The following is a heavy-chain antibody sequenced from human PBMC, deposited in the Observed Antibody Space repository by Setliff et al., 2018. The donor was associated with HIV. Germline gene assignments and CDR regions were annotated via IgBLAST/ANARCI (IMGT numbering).Heavy chain of an antibody. J-gene: IGHJ4*02. CDR3: ARGHGVYSGSYLAVYFDY. CDR2: INHSGST. D-gene: IGHD1-26*01. Sequence: KPSETLSLTCAVYGGSSSGYYWSWIRQPPGKGLEWIGEINHSGSTNYKPSLKSRVTISVDMSKNQVSLKVSSVTAADTAVYYCARGHGVYSGSYLAVYFDYWGQGTLVTV. V-gene: IGHV4-34*01. CDR1: GGSSSGYY.